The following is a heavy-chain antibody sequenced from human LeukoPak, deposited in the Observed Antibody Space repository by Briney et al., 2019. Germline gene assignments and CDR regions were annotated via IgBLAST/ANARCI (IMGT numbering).Heavy chain of an antibody. Sequence: GGSLRLSCAASGFTFSTYVMSWVRQAPGKGLEGVSATSGSGGSTYYADSVKGRFTISRDNSKNTLYLQMNSLGADDTAVYYCAKGNWRYFDYWGQGTLVTVSS. CDR2: TSGSGGST. CDR1: GFTFSTYV. CDR3: AKGNWRYFDY. J-gene: IGHJ4*02. V-gene: IGHV3-23*01. D-gene: IGHD1-1*01.